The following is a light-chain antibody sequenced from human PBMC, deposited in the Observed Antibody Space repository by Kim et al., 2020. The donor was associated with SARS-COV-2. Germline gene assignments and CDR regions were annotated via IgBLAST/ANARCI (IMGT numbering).Light chain of an antibody. J-gene: IGLJ2*01. CDR3: QTWGTAIDVV. CDR1: SGHSSYT. CDR2: LNSDGSH. Sequence: QLVLTQSPSASASLGASVKLTCILSSGHSSYTIAWHQQQPEKGPRYLMKLNSDGSHKRGAGIPDRFSGSSSGAERYLTISSPQSEDEADYYCQTWGTAIDVVFGGGTQLTVL. V-gene: IGLV4-69*01.